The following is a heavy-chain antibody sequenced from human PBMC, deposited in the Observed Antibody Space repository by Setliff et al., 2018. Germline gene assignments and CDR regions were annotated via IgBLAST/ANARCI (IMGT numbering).Heavy chain of an antibody. J-gene: IGHJ6*03. V-gene: IGHV4-34*01. D-gene: IGHD2-2*01. CDR2: ITHTGTTGST. CDR1: GGTFTYYY. Sequence: SETLSLTCAASGGTFTYYYWTWIRQSPAKGLEWIGEITHTGTTGSTKYNPSLKSRVTISVETSKNQFSLKLSSVSAADTAVYYCARVPLSADMDHYYYYYMDVWGKGTTVTVSS. CDR3: ARVPLSADMDHYYYYYMDV.